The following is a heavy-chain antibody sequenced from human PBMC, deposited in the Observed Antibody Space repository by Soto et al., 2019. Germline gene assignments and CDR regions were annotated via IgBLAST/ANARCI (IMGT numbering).Heavy chain of an antibody. CDR3: ARRQNWNYLFDN. Sequence: SETLSLTCTVSGDSIINYYCIWIRQSPGKGLEWIGCSYYSGSTNYNPSLKSRVTMSIDASKTRFSLRLRSVTAADTAVYYCARRQNWNYLFDNWGQGTLVTVSS. D-gene: IGHD1-7*01. CDR2: SYYSGST. CDR1: GDSIINYY. V-gene: IGHV4-59*01. J-gene: IGHJ4*02.